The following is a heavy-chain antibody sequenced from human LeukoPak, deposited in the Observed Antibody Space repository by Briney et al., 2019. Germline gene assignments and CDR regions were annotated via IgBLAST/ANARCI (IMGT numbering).Heavy chain of an antibody. J-gene: IGHJ4*02. CDR2: INPNSGGT. Sequence: ASVKVSCKASGYTFTGYYMHWVRQAPGQGLEWMGRINPNSGGTNYAQKFQGRVTMTRDTSISTAYMELSRLRSDDTAVYYCARDAERLRYFDWLSNTYRDHWGQGTLVTVSS. CDR1: GYTFTGYY. V-gene: IGHV1-2*06. D-gene: IGHD3-9*01. CDR3: ARDAERLRYFDWLSNTYRDH.